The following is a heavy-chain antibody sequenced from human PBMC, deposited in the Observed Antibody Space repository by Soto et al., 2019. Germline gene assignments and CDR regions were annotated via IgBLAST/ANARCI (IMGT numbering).Heavy chain of an antibody. J-gene: IGHJ4*01. CDR2: INHRGSM. CDR3: ARGGLGQHRNAIDH. CDR1: GGCFRDYY. V-gene: IGHV4-34*01. D-gene: IGHD3-16*01. Sequence: PWETLSLTCAVYGGCFRDYYWNWIGQSTGKGLEWIGEINHRGSMNYNPALERRVNISIDTSREQFSLKLTSVTAADTAIYYCARGGLGQHRNAIDHWGQGTLVTVST.